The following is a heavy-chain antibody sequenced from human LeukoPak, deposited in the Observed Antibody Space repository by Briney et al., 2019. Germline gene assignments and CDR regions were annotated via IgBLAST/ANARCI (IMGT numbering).Heavy chain of an antibody. CDR2: ISAYNGNT. Sequence: GASVEVSCKASGYTFTSYGISWVRQAPGQGLEWMGWISAYNGNTNYAQKLQGRVTMTTDTSTSTAYMELRSLRSDNTAAYYCAREGMATIKSPRWFDPWGQGTLVTVSS. CDR1: GYTFTSYG. V-gene: IGHV1-18*01. J-gene: IGHJ5*02. D-gene: IGHD5-24*01. CDR3: AREGMATIKSPRWFDP.